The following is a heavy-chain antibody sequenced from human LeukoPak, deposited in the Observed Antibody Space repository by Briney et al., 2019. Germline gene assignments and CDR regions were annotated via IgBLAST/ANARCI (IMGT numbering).Heavy chain of an antibody. Sequence: PGGSRRLSCAASGFTFSSYGMSWVRQAAGKGLEWVSAISGRGGSTYYADSVKGRFTISRDNSKNTLYLQMNSLRAEDTAVYYCAKDTWTTSYFDYWGQGTLVTVSS. D-gene: IGHD3/OR15-3a*01. CDR3: AKDTWTTSYFDY. V-gene: IGHV3-23*01. CDR1: GFTFSSYG. CDR2: ISGRGGST. J-gene: IGHJ4*02.